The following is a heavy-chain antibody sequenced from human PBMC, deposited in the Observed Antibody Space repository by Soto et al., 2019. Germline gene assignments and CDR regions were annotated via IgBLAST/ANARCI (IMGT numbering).Heavy chain of an antibody. Sequence: QVQLQESGPGLVKPSETLSLTCTVSGVSITSHYRTWIRQPPGKGLEWIGTIHYSGSTNYSPSLKGRVIISVDTSENQSSLKLSSVTTADTAVYHCTVGGAGPPFDYWGQGTLVTVSS. D-gene: IGHD2-15*01. V-gene: IGHV4-59*11. CDR1: GVSITSHY. J-gene: IGHJ4*02. CDR3: TVGGAGPPFDY. CDR2: IHYSGST.